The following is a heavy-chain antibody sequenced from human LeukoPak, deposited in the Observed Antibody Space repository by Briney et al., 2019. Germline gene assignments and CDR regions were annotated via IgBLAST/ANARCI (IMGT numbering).Heavy chain of an antibody. CDR2: IRSKANSYAT. CDR3: RAYYYDSSGYTPFDY. V-gene: IGHV3-73*01. D-gene: IGHD3-22*01. J-gene: IGHJ4*02. CDR1: GFTFSGYW. Sequence: GGSLRLSCAASGFTFSGYWMHWVRQASGKGLEWVGRIRSKANSYATAYAASVKGRFTISRDDSKNTAYLQMNSLKTEDTAVYYCRAYYYDSSGYTPFDYWGQGTLVTVSS.